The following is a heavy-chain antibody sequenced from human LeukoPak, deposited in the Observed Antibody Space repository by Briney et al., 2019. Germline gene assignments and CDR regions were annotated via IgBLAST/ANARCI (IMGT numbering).Heavy chain of an antibody. Sequence: PSETLSLTCTVFGGSISSYYWSWIRQPAGKGLEWIGRIYTSGSTNYNPSLKSRVTMSVDTSKNQFSLKLSSVTAADTAVYYCARVRGITMVRGVIIFADAFDIWGQGTMVTVSS. J-gene: IGHJ3*02. CDR3: ARVRGITMVRGVIIFADAFDI. CDR1: GGSISSYY. V-gene: IGHV4-4*07. D-gene: IGHD3-10*01. CDR2: IYTSGST.